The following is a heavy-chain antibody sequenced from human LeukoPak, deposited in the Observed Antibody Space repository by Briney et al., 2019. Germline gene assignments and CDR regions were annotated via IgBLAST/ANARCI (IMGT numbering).Heavy chain of an antibody. D-gene: IGHD1-26*01. J-gene: IGHJ4*02. CDR2: ISGGGGTT. CDR1: GFTFSSYA. CDR3: AKDSPIVGATAHSDDY. V-gene: IGHV3-23*01. Sequence: GGSLRLSCAASGFTFSSYAMSWVRQAPGKGLEWVSGISGGGGTTYYGDSVKGRFTISRDNSKNTLYLQMNSLRAEDTAIYYCAKDSPIVGATAHSDDYWGQGTLVTVSS.